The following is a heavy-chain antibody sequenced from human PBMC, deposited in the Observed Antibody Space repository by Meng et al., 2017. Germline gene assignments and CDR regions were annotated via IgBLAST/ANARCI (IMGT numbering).Heavy chain of an antibody. D-gene: IGHD6-19*01. CDR3: ARGSKGYSSGWYKY. CDR2: INHSGST. CDR1: GGSFSGYY. V-gene: IGHV4-34*01. J-gene: IGHJ4*02. Sequence: GSLRLSCAVHGGSFSGYYWSWIRQPPGKGLEWIGEINHSGSTNYNPSLKSRVTISVDTSKNQFSLKLSSVTAADTAGYYCARGSKGYSSGWYKYWGQGTLVTVSS.